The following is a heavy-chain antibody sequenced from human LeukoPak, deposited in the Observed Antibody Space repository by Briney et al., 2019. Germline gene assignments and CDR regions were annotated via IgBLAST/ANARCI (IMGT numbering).Heavy chain of an antibody. J-gene: IGHJ5*02. CDR2: ISSSGSTI. CDR1: GFTFSDYY. V-gene: IGHV3-11*01. Sequence: GGSLRLSCAASGFTFSDYYMSWIRQAPGKGLEWVSYISSSGSTIYYADSVKGRFTISRDNAKNTLYLQMNSLRAEDTAVYYCAKDANDYSDWFDPWGQGTLVIVSS. CDR3: AKDANDYSDWFDP. D-gene: IGHD4/OR15-4a*01.